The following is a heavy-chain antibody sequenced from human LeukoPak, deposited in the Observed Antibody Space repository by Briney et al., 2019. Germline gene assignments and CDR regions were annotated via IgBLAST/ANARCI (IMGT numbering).Heavy chain of an antibody. J-gene: IGHJ4*02. CDR2: IYPGDSDT. CDR3: ARSISMIADY. D-gene: IGHD3-3*02. Sequence: GESLKISCKGSGYSFTSYWIGWVRQMPGKGLEWMGIIYPGDSDTRYSSSFQGQVPISAAKSISTASLQWDSLKASDTAMYYCARSISMIADYWGQGTLVTVPS. CDR1: GYSFTSYW. V-gene: IGHV5-51*01.